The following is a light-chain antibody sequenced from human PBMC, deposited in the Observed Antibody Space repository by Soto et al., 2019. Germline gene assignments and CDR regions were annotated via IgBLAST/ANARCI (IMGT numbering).Light chain of an antibody. CDR2: GAS. Sequence: EIVMTQSPATRSVSPGERVTLSCRASQSVSSNLAWYQQKPGQAPRLLISGASTRATGIPARFSGSGSGTEFTLTISSLQSEDFAVYYCQQYNNWPRTFGQGTRLEIK. J-gene: IGKJ2*02. CDR1: QSVSSN. V-gene: IGKV3-15*01. CDR3: QQYNNWPRT.